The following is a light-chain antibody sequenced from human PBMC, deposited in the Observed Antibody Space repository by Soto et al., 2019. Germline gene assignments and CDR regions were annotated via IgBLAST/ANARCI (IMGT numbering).Light chain of an antibody. V-gene: IGKV3-20*01. CDR2: GAS. CDR1: QSVSSSY. Sequence: EIVLTQSPGTLSLSPGERATLSCRASQSVSSSYLAWYQQKPGQAPRLLIYGASRRATGIPDRFSGSGPGTDFTLTISRLEPEDFAVYYCQQYGSSPQTFGQGTRLEIK. J-gene: IGKJ5*01. CDR3: QQYGSSPQT.